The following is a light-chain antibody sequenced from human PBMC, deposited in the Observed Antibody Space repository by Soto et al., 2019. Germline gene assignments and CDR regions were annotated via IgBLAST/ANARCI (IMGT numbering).Light chain of an antibody. V-gene: IGLV2-14*01. CDR3: SSYTSTTTYV. CDR1: NSDVGYYNY. Sequence: QSVLTQPPSVSLSPGQSITISCTGSNSDVGYYNYVSWYQQHPGKAPKLMIHEVTNRPSGVSNRFSGSKSGNTASLTISGLQAEDEADYYCSSYTSTTTYVFGTGTKVTVL. CDR2: EVT. J-gene: IGLJ1*01.